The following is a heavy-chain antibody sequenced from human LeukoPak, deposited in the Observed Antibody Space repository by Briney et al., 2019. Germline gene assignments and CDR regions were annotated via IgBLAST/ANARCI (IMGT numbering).Heavy chain of an antibody. CDR1: GGSFSGYY. CDR3: ARSYVTNFDY. D-gene: IGHD3-16*01. V-gene: IGHV4-34*01. J-gene: IGHJ4*02. CDR2: INQSGSS. Sequence: SETLSLTCAVYGGSFSGYYWSWIRQPPGKGLEWIGEINQSGSSDYNPSLKSRVTMSVDTSKNQFSLKLSSVAAADTAVYYCARSYVTNFDYWGQGTLVTVSS.